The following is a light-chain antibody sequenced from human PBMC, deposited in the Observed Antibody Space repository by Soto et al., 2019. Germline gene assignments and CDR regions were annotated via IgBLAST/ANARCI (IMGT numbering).Light chain of an antibody. CDR2: GSS. CDR3: QQYATSPFT. J-gene: IGKJ2*01. Sequence: IVLTQSPGTLSLPLGDRATLSCRASQSVNNTYLAWYQQKPGQAPRLLIYGSSTRTPGIPARFSGSGSGTDFTLAITSLLPEDFAVYYCQQYATSPFTFGQGTKLQI. CDR1: QSVNNTY. V-gene: IGKV3-20*01.